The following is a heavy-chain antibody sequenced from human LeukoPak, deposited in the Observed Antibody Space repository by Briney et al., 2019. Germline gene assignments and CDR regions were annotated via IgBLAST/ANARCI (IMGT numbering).Heavy chain of an antibody. J-gene: IGHJ3*02. CDR1: GGSINSYY. CDR3: VRHLSAGRPAFDI. D-gene: IGHD2-15*01. V-gene: IGHV4-59*08. CDR2: IYYSGST. Sequence: PSETLSLTCTVSGGSINSYYWSWIRQPPGKGLEWIGYIYYSGSTNYNPSLKSRATISVDTSHNKSSLKLTSLTAADTAVYYCVRHLSAGRPAFDIWGQGTMVTVSS.